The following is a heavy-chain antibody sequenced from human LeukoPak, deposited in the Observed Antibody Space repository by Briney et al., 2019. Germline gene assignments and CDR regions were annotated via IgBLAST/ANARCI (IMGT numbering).Heavy chain of an antibody. CDR1: GFTFDDYG. CDR3: ARGRRHITIFGVVIDNWFDP. CDR2: INWNGGST. J-gene: IGHJ5*02. D-gene: IGHD3-3*01. V-gene: IGHV3-20*04. Sequence: RPGGSLRLSCAASGFTFDDYGMSWVRQAPGKGLEWVSGINWNGGSTGYADSVKGRFTISRDTAKNSLYLQMNSLRAEDTALDYCARGRRHITIFGVVIDNWFDPWGQGTLVTVSS.